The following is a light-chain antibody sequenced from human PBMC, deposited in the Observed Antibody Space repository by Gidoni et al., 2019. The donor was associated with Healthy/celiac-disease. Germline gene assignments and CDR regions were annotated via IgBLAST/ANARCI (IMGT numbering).Light chain of an antibody. CDR1: QSVSSSY. Sequence: EIGLTQSPGTLSLSPGERATLSCRASQSVSSSYLAWYQQKPGQAPRLLIYGASSRATGSPDRFSGSGSGTDFTLTIRRLEPEDFAVYYCQQYGSSPLTFGGGTKVEIK. CDR2: GAS. V-gene: IGKV3-20*01. CDR3: QQYGSSPLT. J-gene: IGKJ4*01.